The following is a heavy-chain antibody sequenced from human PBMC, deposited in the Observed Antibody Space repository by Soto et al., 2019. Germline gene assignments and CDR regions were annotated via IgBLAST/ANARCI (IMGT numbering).Heavy chain of an antibody. CDR1: GFTFSSYG. D-gene: IGHD6-19*01. Sequence: PGGSLRLSFAASGFTFSSYGMHWVRQAPGKGLEWVAVISYDGSNKYYADSVKGRFTISRDNSKNTLYLQMNSLRAEDTAVYYCAKDLRRSSGWYEYYFDYWGQGTLVTVSS. V-gene: IGHV3-30*18. CDR2: ISYDGSNK. J-gene: IGHJ4*02. CDR3: AKDLRRSSGWYEYYFDY.